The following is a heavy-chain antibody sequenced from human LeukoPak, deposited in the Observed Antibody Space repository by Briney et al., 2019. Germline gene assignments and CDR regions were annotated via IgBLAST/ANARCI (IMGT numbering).Heavy chain of an antibody. V-gene: IGHV3-23*01. J-gene: IGHJ4*02. CDR2: ISGSGGST. CDR1: GFTFSSYA. Sequence: GGSLRLSCAASGFTFSSYAMSWVRQAPGKGLEWVSAISGSGGSTYYAASVKGRFTISRDNSKNTLYLQMNSLRAEDTAVYYCAKDRRLTWAWDYWGQGTLVTVSS. D-gene: IGHD3-16*01. CDR3: AKDRRLTWAWDY.